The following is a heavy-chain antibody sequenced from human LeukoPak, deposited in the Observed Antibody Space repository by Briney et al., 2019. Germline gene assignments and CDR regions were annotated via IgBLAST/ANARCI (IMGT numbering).Heavy chain of an antibody. D-gene: IGHD6-19*01. CDR1: GFTFDDYA. CDR2: ISWDGGSA. J-gene: IGHJ4*02. CDR3: AKGNGIAVAGGYFDY. V-gene: IGHV3-43D*03. Sequence: GGSLRLSCAASGFTFDDYAMHWVRQAPGKGLEWVSLISWDGGSAYYADSVKGRFTISRDNSKNSLYLQMNSLRAEDTALYYCAKGNGIAVAGGYFDYWGQGTLVTVSS.